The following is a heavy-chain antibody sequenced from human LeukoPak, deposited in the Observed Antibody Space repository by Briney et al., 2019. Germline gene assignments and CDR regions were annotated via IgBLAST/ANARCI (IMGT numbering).Heavy chain of an antibody. CDR3: ARDGKAAAGTGWFDP. D-gene: IGHD6-13*01. CDR1: GYTFTSYY. J-gene: IGHJ5*02. CDR2: INPSGGST. Sequence: ASVKVSCKASGYTFTSYYMHWVRQAPGQGLEWMGIINPSGGSTSYAQKFQGRVTMTRDTSTSTVYMELSSPRSEDTAVYYCARDGKAAAGTGWFDPWGQGTLVTVSS. V-gene: IGHV1-46*01.